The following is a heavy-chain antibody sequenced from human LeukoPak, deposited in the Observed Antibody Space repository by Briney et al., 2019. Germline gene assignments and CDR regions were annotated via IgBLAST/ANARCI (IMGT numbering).Heavy chain of an antibody. CDR3: ARVQTITRRYSSSPNPTSAFDI. CDR1: GGSFSGYY. J-gene: IGHJ3*02. CDR2: INHSGST. V-gene: IGHV4-34*01. D-gene: IGHD6-6*01. Sequence: SETLSLTCAVYGGSFSGYYWSWIRQPPGKGLEWIGEINHSGSTNYNPSLKSRVTISVDTSKNQFPLKLSSVTAADTAVYYCARVQTITRRYSSSPNPTSAFDIWGQGTMVTVSS.